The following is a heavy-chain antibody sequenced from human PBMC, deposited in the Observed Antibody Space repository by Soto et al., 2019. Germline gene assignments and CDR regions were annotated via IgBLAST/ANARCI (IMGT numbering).Heavy chain of an antibody. CDR2: LYYSGST. CDR3: ARDQRDDYAWGPKGVFDQ. J-gene: IGHJ4*02. Sequence: WIWIRQSPGRGLEWIGSLYYSGSTKYNPSLKSRVSTSVDTSKSQFSLTLTSVTAADTAVYYCARDQRDDYAWGPKGVFDQWGPGTLVTISS. D-gene: IGHD3-16*01. V-gene: IGHV4-59*01.